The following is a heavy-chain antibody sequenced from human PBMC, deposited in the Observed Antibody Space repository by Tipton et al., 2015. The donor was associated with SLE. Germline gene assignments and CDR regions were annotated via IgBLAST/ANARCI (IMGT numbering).Heavy chain of an antibody. CDR1: GGSISSSSYY. CDR3: AGGEWAYNWFDP. D-gene: IGHD3-10*01. Sequence: TLSLTCTVSGGSISSSSYYWGWIRQPPGKGLEWIGSIYYSGSTYYNPSLKSRVTISVDTSKNQFSLKLSSVTAADTAVYYCAGGEWAYNWFDPWGQGTLVTVSS. V-gene: IGHV4-39*07. J-gene: IGHJ5*02. CDR2: IYYSGST.